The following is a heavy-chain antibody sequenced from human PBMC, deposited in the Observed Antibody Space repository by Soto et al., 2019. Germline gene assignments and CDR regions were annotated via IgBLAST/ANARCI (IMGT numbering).Heavy chain of an antibody. CDR2: ISGSGGST. V-gene: IGHV3-23*01. CDR1: GFTFSSYA. J-gene: IGHJ4*02. Sequence: GGSLRLSCAASGFTFSSYAMSWVRQAPGKGLEWVSAISGSGGSTYYADSVKGRFTISRDNSKNTLYLQMNSLRAEDTAVYYCAKDTGVLRYFDWPFDYWGQGTLVTV. CDR3: AKDTGVLRYFDWPFDY. D-gene: IGHD3-9*01.